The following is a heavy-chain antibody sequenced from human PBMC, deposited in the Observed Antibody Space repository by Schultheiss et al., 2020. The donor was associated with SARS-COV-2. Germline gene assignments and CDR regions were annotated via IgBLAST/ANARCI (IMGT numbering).Heavy chain of an antibody. CDR1: GGSISKSY. J-gene: IGHJ3*02. CDR2: MYYSGSS. CDR3: ARQPRGDAFDI. V-gene: IGHV4-59*08. D-gene: IGHD3-10*01. Sequence: SETLSLTCTVSGGSISKSYWSWIRQSPGKGLEWIGYMYYSGSSKFNPSLKSRVTISVDTSKNQFSLKLSSVTAADTAVYYCARQPRGDAFDIWGQGTMVTVSS.